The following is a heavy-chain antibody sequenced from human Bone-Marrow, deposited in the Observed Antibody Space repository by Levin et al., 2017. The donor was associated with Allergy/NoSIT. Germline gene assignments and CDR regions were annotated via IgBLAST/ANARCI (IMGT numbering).Heavy chain of an antibody. V-gene: IGHV4-59*08. Sequence: SQTLSLTCSVSGDSIRSYFWSWVRQPPGKNLEWIGYISYSGSTHYNPSLKSRVTISIDTSKNQFSLKLSSVTAADTALYFCAAVPGPAHNWFDPWGQGTLVTVSS. CDR3: AAVPGPAHNWFDP. J-gene: IGHJ5*02. CDR1: GDSIRSYF. D-gene: IGHD2-2*01. CDR2: ISYSGST.